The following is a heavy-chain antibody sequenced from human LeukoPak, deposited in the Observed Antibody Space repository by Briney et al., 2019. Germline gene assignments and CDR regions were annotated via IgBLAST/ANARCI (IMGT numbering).Heavy chain of an antibody. CDR3: ARLSPGYYYDSSGYWFADY. Sequence: GESLKISCKGSGYSFTSYWIGWVRQMPGKGLEWMGIIYPGDSDTRYSPSFQGQVTISADKSISTAYLQWSSLKASDTAMYYCARLSPGYYYDSSGYWFADYWGPGTLVTVSS. J-gene: IGHJ4*02. CDR2: IYPGDSDT. D-gene: IGHD3-22*01. V-gene: IGHV5-51*01. CDR1: GYSFTSYW.